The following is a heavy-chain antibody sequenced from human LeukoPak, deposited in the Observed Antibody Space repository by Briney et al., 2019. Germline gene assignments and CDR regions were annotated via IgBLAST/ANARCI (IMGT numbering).Heavy chain of an antibody. CDR1: GGSISSNY. D-gene: IGHD2-2*01. Sequence: SETLSLTCTVSGGSISSNYWSWIRQPPGKGLEWIGYIYDTEITNYNPSLKSRVTISVDTSKNQFSLKLSSVTAADTAVYYCASDCSSTSCYGGYSYGSFDYWGQGTLVTVSS. V-gene: IGHV4-59*08. CDR2: IYDTEIT. J-gene: IGHJ4*02. CDR3: ASDCSSTSCYGGYSYGSFDY.